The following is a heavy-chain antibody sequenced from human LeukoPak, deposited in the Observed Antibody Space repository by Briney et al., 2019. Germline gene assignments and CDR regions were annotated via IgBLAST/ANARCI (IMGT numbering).Heavy chain of an antibody. CDR3: AKDLENSSSWYGYYFDY. J-gene: IGHJ4*02. CDR1: GYTFTSYG. CDR2: ISAYNGNT. Sequence: ASVKVSCKASGYTFTSYGISWVRQAPGQGLEWMGWISAYNGNTNYAQKLQGRVTMTTDTSTSTAYMELRSLRSDDTAVYYCAKDLENSSSWYGYYFDYWGQGTLVTVSS. D-gene: IGHD6-13*01. V-gene: IGHV1-18*01.